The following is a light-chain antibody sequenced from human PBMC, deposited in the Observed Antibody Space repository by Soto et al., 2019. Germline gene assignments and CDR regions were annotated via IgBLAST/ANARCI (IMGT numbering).Light chain of an antibody. CDR3: QSYDSSLDVV. V-gene: IGLV1-40*01. Sequence: QLVLTQPPSVSGAPGQRVTISCTGGSSNIGAGYDVHWYQHLPGTAPKLLIYGNTNRPSGVPDRFSGSKSGTSASLAITGLQAEDEADYYCQSYDSSLDVVFGGGTKLTVL. CDR1: SSNIGAGYD. CDR2: GNT. J-gene: IGLJ2*01.